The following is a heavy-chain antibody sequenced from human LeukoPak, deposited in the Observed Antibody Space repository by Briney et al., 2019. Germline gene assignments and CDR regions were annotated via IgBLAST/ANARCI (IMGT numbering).Heavy chain of an antibody. CDR1: GGSFSGYY. CDR2: INHSGST. D-gene: IGHD4-17*01. J-gene: IGHJ2*01. Sequence: SETLSLTCAVYGGSFSGYYWSWIRQPPGKGLEWIGEINHSGSTNYNPSLKSRVTISVDTSTNQFSLKLSSVTAADTAVYYCARQLRRPNRYFDLWGRGNLVTVSS. CDR3: ARQLRRPNRYFDL. V-gene: IGHV4-34*01.